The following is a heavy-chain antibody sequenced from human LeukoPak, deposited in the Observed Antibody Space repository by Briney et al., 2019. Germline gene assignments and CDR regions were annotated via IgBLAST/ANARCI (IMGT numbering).Heavy chain of an antibody. V-gene: IGHV3-74*01. Sequence: GGSLRLSRAASRFPFSRYLMHWVRQAPGKGLVWVSRINSDGISTSYADSVKGRFTISRDNAKNTLYLQMNSLRAEDTAVYYCARDGNYYDSSGPADYWGQGTLVTVSS. D-gene: IGHD3-22*01. CDR3: ARDGNYYDSSGPADY. CDR1: RFPFSRYL. J-gene: IGHJ4*02. CDR2: INSDGIST.